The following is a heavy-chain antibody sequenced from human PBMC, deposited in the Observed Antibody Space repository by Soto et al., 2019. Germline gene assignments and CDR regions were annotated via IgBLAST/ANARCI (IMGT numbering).Heavy chain of an antibody. CDR1: GGSISRSSYY. CDR3: ATTLDIAVAGFDY. V-gene: IGHV4-39*01. D-gene: IGHD6-19*01. J-gene: IGHJ4*02. Sequence: SETLSVTCSVAGGSISRSSYYWGWIRQPPGKGLEWIGSIYYSGSTYYNPSLKSRVTISVDTSKNQFSLKLSSVTAADTAVYYCATTLDIAVAGFDYWGQGTLVTVSS. CDR2: IYYSGST.